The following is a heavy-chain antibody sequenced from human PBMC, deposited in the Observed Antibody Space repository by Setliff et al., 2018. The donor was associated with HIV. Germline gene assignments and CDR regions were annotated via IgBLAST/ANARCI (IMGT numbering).Heavy chain of an antibody. CDR3: GRLSDTAMASFDS. Sequence: PSETLSLTCAVSGYSISSGYYWGWIRQPPGKGLEWIGHIYKSGSANYSPSLKGRVTISADTSRNQFSLKLTSVTAADTAIYYCGRLSDTAMASFDSWGQGTLVTVSS. CDR2: IYKSGSA. D-gene: IGHD5-18*01. J-gene: IGHJ4*02. V-gene: IGHV4-38-2*01. CDR1: GYSISSGYY.